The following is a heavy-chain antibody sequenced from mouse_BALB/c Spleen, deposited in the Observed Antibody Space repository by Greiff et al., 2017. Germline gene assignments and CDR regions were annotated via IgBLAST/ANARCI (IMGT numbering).Heavy chain of an antibody. V-gene: IGHV2-3*01. Sequence: VQRVESGPGLVAPSQSLSITCTVSGFSLTSYGVSWVRQPPGKGLEWLGVIWGDGSTNYHSALISRLSISKDNSKSQVYLKLNSLQTDDTATYYCAKPADYYGSSYRYWYFDDWGAGTTVTVSA. CDR2: IWGDGST. CDR1: GFSLTSYG. D-gene: IGHD1-1*01. J-gene: IGHJ1*01. CDR3: AKPADYYGSSYRYWYFDD.